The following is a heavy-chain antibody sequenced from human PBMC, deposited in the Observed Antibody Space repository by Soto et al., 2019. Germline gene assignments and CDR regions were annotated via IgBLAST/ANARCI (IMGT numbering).Heavy chain of an antibody. CDR2: ISGSGGST. V-gene: IGHV3-23*01. Sequence: GGSLRLSCAASGFTFSSYAITWVRQAPGKGLEWVSTISGSGGSTYYADSVKGRFTISRDNSKNTLYLQMNSLRAEDTAVYYCAKALLGGSGWYDNWFDPWGQGTLVTVSS. J-gene: IGHJ5*02. D-gene: IGHD6-19*01. CDR1: GFTFSSYA. CDR3: AKALLGGSGWYDNWFDP.